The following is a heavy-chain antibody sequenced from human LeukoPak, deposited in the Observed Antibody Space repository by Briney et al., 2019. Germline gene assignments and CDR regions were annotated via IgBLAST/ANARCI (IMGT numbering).Heavy chain of an antibody. V-gene: IGHV3-53*01. CDR1: GSTVSSNY. J-gene: IGHJ4*02. CDR2: IYSGGST. D-gene: IGHD6-13*01. CDR3: ARGYSSSWYFDY. Sequence: GGSLRLSCAASGSTVSSNYMSWVRQAPGKGLEWVSVIYSGGSTYYADSVKGRFTISRDSSKNTLYLQMNSLRAEDTAVYYCARGYSSSWYFDYWGQGTLVTVSS.